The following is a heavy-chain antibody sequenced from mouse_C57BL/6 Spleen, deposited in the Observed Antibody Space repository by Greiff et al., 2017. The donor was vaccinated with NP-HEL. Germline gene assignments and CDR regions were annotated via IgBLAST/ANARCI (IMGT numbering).Heavy chain of an antibody. V-gene: IGHV1-80*01. CDR1: GYAFSSYW. CDR2: IYPGDGDT. J-gene: IGHJ4*01. CDR3: ARRLLRFYAMDY. Sequence: VQRVESGAELVKPGASVKISCKASGYAFSSYWMNWVKQRPGKGLEGIGQIYPGDGDTNYNGKFKGKATLTADKSSSTAYMQLSSLTSEDSAVYFCARRLLRFYAMDYWGQGTSVTVSS. D-gene: IGHD1-1*01.